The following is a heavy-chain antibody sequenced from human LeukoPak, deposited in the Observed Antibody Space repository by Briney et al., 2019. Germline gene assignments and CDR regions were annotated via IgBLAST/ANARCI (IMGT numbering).Heavy chain of an antibody. CDR1: GYTFTSYG. CDR2: ISAYNGNT. Sequence: ASVKVSCKASGYTFTSYGISWVRQAPGQGLEWMGWISAYNGNTNYAQKLQGRVIMTTDTSTSTAYMELRSLRPDDTAVYYCARAPYCSGGSCYSGYYYYGMDVWGKGTTVTVSS. V-gene: IGHV1-18*04. CDR3: ARAPYCSGGSCYSGYYYYGMDV. D-gene: IGHD2-15*01. J-gene: IGHJ6*04.